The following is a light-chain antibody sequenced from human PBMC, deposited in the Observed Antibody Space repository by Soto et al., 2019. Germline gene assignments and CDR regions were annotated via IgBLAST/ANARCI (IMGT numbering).Light chain of an antibody. V-gene: IGLV2-8*01. CDR1: SSDVGGYEY. CDR3: LSYACSNNWV. CDR2: DVF. J-gene: IGLJ3*02. Sequence: QSALIQPPSASGSPGQSVTISCTGTSSDVGGYEYVSWFQHHPGKAPKLMIYDVFKRPSGVPDRFSGSKSVNTASLTVSGLQGEDEADYYCLSYACSNNWVFGGGTKLTVL.